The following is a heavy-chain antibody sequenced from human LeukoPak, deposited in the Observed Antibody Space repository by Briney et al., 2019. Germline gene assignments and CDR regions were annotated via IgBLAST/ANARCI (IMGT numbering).Heavy chain of an antibody. J-gene: IGHJ2*01. Sequence: SETLSLTCTVSGGSISSYYWSWIRQPPGKGLEWIGYIYYSGSTNYNPSLKSRVTISVDTSKNQFSLKLSSVTAADTAVYYCAARRNYGDNFFDLWGRGTLVTVSS. D-gene: IGHD4-17*01. CDR3: AARRNYGDNFFDL. CDR2: IYYSGST. V-gene: IGHV4-59*01. CDR1: GGSISSYY.